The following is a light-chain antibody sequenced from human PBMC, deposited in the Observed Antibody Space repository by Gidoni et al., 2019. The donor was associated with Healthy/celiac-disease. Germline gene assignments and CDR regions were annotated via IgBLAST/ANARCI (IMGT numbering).Light chain of an antibody. Sequence: DIQMTQSPSSLSASVGDRVTITCRASQGISNYLAWYQQKPGKVHKLLIDAASTLQSGVPTRCSGSGSGTDFTLTSSSLQPEDVATYYCQKYNSAPRTFGQGTKVEIK. CDR2: AAS. V-gene: IGKV1-27*01. CDR3: QKYNSAPRT. CDR1: QGISNY. J-gene: IGKJ1*01.